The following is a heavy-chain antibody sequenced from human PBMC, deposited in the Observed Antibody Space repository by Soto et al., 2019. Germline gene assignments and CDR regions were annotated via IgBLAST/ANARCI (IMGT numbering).Heavy chain of an antibody. V-gene: IGHV3-48*03. CDR2: ISSGGLNI. J-gene: IGHJ6*02. CDR3: VRDPGGATIPLMYGMDV. CDR1: GFTFSTYE. D-gene: IGHD1-26*01. Sequence: GSLRLACAASGFTFSTYEMNWVRQAPGKGPEWLSYISSGGLNIHYADSVKGRFTISRDNAKNSLYLQMHSLRAEDTAVYYCVRDPGGATIPLMYGMDVWGQGTTVTVSS.